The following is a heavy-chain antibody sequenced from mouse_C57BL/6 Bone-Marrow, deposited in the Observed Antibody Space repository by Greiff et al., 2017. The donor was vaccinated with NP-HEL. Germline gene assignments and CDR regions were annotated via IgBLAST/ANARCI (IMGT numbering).Heavy chain of an antibody. Sequence: EVQLVESGPGLVKPSQSLSLTCSVTGYSITSGYYWNWIRQFPGNKLEWMGYISYDGSNNYNPSLKNRISITRDTSKNQFFLKLNSVTTEDTATYYCARYGNYIYYAMDYWGQGTSVTVSS. CDR3: ARYGNYIYYAMDY. V-gene: IGHV3-6*01. CDR2: ISYDGSN. CDR1: GYSITSGYY. J-gene: IGHJ4*01. D-gene: IGHD2-1*01.